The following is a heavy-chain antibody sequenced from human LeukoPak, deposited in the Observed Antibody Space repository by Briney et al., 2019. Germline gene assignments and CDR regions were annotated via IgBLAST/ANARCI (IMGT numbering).Heavy chain of an antibody. V-gene: IGHV3-7*01. D-gene: IGHD6-13*01. CDR3: ARDRIYSSSWPIKYYYYMDV. CDR2: IKQDGSEK. Sequence: GGSLRLPCAASGCTFSSYWMSWVRQAPGKGLEWVANIKQDGSEKYYVDSVKGRFTISRDNAKNSLYLQMNSLRAEDTAVYYCARDRIYSSSWPIKYYYYMDVWGKGTTVTVSS. CDR1: GCTFSSYW. J-gene: IGHJ6*03.